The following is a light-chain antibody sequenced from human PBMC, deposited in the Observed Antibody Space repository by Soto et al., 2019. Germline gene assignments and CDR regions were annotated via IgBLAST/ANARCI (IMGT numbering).Light chain of an antibody. Sequence: DIQVTQSPSSLSASVGDRVTITCRASQNINTYLNWYQQKPGKAPKLLIFAASSLQSGVPSRFSGSGSRTDFTLTISSLQPEDFATYYCQQSSTAPFTFGPGTKVDIK. CDR3: QQSSTAPFT. CDR1: QNINTY. V-gene: IGKV1-39*01. J-gene: IGKJ3*01. CDR2: AAS.